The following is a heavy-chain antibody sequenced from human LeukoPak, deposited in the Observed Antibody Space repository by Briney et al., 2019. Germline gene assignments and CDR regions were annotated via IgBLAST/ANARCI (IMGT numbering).Heavy chain of an antibody. Sequence: PSETLSLTCTVSGASISSYYWTWIRQPAGEGLEWIGRIYSSGSTNYNPSLKSRVTMSLGTSKNQLSLRLSSVTAADTAVYYCARARGGSGSYGHFDYWGQGTLVTVSS. V-gene: IGHV4-4*07. D-gene: IGHD1-26*01. CDR3: ARARGGSGSYGHFDY. J-gene: IGHJ4*02. CDR1: GASISSYY. CDR2: IYSSGST.